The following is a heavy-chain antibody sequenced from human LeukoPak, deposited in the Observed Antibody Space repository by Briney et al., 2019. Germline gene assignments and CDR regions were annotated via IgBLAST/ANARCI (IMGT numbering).Heavy chain of an antibody. CDR3: ATGYSSTWYYFDY. Sequence: SETLSLTCTVSGGSISSYYWSWIRQPPGKGLEWIGYIYHSGSTNCNPSLKSRVTISADTSKDQFSLKLASVTAADTAVYYCATGYSSTWYYFDYWGQGTLVTVSS. D-gene: IGHD6-13*01. J-gene: IGHJ4*02. V-gene: IGHV4-59*01. CDR2: IYHSGST. CDR1: GGSISSYY.